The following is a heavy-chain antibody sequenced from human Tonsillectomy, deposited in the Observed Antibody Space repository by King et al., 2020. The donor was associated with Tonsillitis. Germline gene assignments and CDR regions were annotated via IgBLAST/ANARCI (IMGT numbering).Heavy chain of an antibody. CDR3: AEEMIYYISSDRYFDL. V-gene: IGHV4-38-2*01. CDR2: FYHSGTT. D-gene: IGHD3-22*01. CDR1: GCSISTGYY. J-gene: IGHJ2*01. Sequence: QLQESGPGLVKPSETLSLTCAVSGCSISTGYYWGWIRQPPGKGLEWIGSFYHSGTTYYTPSLKSRVTISVDTSRNQFSLKLSSVTAADTAVYYCAEEMIYYISSDRYFDLWGRGSLVTVSS.